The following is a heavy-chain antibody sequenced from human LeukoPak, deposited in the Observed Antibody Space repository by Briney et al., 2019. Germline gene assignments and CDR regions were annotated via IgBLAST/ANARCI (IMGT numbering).Heavy chain of an antibody. CDR3: AKGGIVGATGWFDH. V-gene: IGHV1-2*02. J-gene: IGHJ5*02. CDR1: GYTFTSYG. Sequence: RGASVTVSCMASGYTFTSYGISWVRQPPGQGREWMGWIKPKGGGKNYAQKFQGRVTMTRDTSISTAYMELSRLRSDDTAVYYCAKGGIVGATGWFDHWGQGTLVTVSS. CDR2: IKPKGGGK. D-gene: IGHD1-26*01.